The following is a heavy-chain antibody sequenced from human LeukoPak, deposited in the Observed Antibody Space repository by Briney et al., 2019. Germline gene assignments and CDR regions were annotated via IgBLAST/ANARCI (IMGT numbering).Heavy chain of an antibody. J-gene: IGHJ5*02. CDR3: ASTPRYCSGPTRCFDP. D-gene: IGHD2-15*01. CDR2: IIPIFGTA. CDR1: GGTFSSYA. V-gene: IGHV1-69*13. Sequence: SVKVSCKASGGTFSSYAISWVRQAPGQGLEWMGGIIPIFGTANYAQKFQGRVTITADESTSTAYMELSSLRSEDTAVYYCASTPRYCSGPTRCFDPWGQGTLVTVSS.